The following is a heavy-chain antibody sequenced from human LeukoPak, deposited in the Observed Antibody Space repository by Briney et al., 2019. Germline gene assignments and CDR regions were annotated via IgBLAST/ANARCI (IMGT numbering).Heavy chain of an antibody. J-gene: IGHJ4*02. CDR3: ARHVSGSAMMHYFDY. Sequence: PSETLSLTCTVSGASIRSGRNYWGWIRQSPGKGLEWIVSIYYSGSSSYNPSLQSRVSISVDTSKNHISLKVFSLTAADTALYYCARHVSGSAMMHYFDYWGQGNLVTVSS. D-gene: IGHD5-18*01. CDR2: IYYSGSS. CDR1: GASIRSGRNY. V-gene: IGHV4-39*01.